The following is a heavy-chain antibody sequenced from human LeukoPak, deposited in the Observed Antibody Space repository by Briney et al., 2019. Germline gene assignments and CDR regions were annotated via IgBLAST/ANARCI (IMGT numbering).Heavy chain of an antibody. D-gene: IGHD3-10*01. J-gene: IGHJ6*03. CDR1: GGSISSSSYY. V-gene: IGHV4-39*07. CDR3: ARDVMFSYYGSEEDYYYYYMDV. Sequence: SETLSLTCTVSGGSISSSSYYWGWIRQPPGKGLEWIGSIYYSGSTNYNPSLKSRVTMSVDTSKNQFSLKLSSVTAADTAVYYCARDVMFSYYGSEEDYYYYYMDVWGKGTTVTISS. CDR2: IYYSGST.